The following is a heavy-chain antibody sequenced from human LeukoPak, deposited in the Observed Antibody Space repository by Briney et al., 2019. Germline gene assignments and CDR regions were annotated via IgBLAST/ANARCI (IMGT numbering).Heavy chain of an antibody. CDR3: ARSPSPRGYYFDL. D-gene: IGHD6-13*01. CDR1: GDSISSGRYY. V-gene: IGHV4-61*02. J-gene: IGHJ4*02. CDR2: ISSIGST. Sequence: SQTLSLTCTVSGDSISSGRYYWNWIRQPAGKGLEWTGRISSIGSTTYNPSLKSRVTISIDTSKKQFSLDLSAVSAPDTALYYCARSPSPRGYYFDLWGLGTVVAVSS.